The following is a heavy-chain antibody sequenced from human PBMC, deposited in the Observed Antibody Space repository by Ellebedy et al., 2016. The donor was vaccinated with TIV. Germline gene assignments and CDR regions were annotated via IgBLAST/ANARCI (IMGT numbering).Heavy chain of an antibody. V-gene: IGHV1-2*02. J-gene: IGHJ4*02. D-gene: IGHD2-21*02. Sequence: AASVKVSRKASGYTLTGYYIHWVRQAPGQGLEWMGWINPKNGGTNYAQKFQGRVTLTRDRPISTAYLELSWLRSDDTAVYYCARDGACGGDCYGDNYWGQGSLVTVSS. CDR3: ARDGACGGDCYGDNY. CDR1: GYTLTGYY. CDR2: INPKNGGT.